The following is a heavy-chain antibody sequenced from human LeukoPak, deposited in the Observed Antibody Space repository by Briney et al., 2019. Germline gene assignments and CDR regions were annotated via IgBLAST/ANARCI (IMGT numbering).Heavy chain of an antibody. V-gene: IGHV3-7*03. D-gene: IGHD6-13*01. Sequence: GGSLRLSCAASGFTFSSYWMSWVRQAPGEGLEWVAKINQDGTEKAYVDSVRGRFTISRDNAKNSLFLQMNSLRAEDTAVYYCAGGPLVAAAGTWWGQGTLVTVSS. J-gene: IGHJ4*02. CDR3: AGGPLVAAAGTW. CDR1: GFTFSSYW. CDR2: INQDGTEK.